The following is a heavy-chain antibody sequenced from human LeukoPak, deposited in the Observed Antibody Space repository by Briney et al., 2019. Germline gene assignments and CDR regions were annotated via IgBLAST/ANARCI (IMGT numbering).Heavy chain of an antibody. CDR3: ASSPHSSGWSAFDY. D-gene: IGHD6-19*01. Sequence: PGGSLRLSCAASGFTFSSYAMSWVRQAPGKGLEWVSVIYSGGSTYYADSVKGRFTISSDNSKNTLYLQMNSLRAEDTAVYYCASSPHSSGWSAFDYWGQGTLVTVSS. J-gene: IGHJ4*02. V-gene: IGHV3-53*01. CDR2: IYSGGST. CDR1: GFTFSSYA.